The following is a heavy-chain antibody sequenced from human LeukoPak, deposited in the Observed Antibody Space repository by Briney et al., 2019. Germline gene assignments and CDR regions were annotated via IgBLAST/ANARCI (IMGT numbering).Heavy chain of an antibody. J-gene: IGHJ4*02. D-gene: IGHD6-19*01. V-gene: IGHV4-38-2*02. CDR2: IYHSGST. CDR3: ARIETYSSGWYDAFFDY. CDR1: GYSISSGYY. Sequence: SETLSLTCTVSGYSISSGYYWGWIRQPPGKGLEWIGSIYHSGSTYYNPSLKSRVTISVDTSKNHFSLKLTSVTAADTAVYYCARIETYSSGWYDAFFDYWGQGTLVTVSS.